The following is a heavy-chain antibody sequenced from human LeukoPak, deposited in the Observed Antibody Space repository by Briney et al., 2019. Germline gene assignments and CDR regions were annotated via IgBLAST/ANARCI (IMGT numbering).Heavy chain of an antibody. V-gene: IGHV1-8*01. Sequence: ASVKVSCKASGCTFTSYDINWVRQATGQGLEWMGWMNPNSGNTCYAQKFQGRVTMTRNTSISTAYMELSSLRSEDTAVYYCARELAAAGWGGVDYWGQGTLVTVSS. J-gene: IGHJ4*02. D-gene: IGHD6-13*01. CDR3: ARELAAAGWGGVDY. CDR2: MNPNSGNT. CDR1: GCTFTSYD.